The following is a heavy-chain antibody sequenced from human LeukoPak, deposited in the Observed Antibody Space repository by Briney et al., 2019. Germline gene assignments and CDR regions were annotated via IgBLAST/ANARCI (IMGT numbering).Heavy chain of an antibody. Sequence: SVKVSCKASGYTFTSYGISWVRQAPGQGLEWMGGIIPIFGTANYAQKFQGRVTITADESTSTAYMELSSLRSEDTAVYYCARVGDIVVVPAAIGPYNWFDPWGQGTLVTVSS. CDR1: GYTFTSYG. D-gene: IGHD2-2*01. J-gene: IGHJ5*02. V-gene: IGHV1-69*13. CDR3: ARVGDIVVVPAAIGPYNWFDP. CDR2: IIPIFGTA.